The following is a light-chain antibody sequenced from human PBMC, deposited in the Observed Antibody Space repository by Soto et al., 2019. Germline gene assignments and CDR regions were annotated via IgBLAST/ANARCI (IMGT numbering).Light chain of an antibody. J-gene: IGKJ1*01. Sequence: DIQMTQSPSTVSAYVGDSVTITCRASQSITTWLAWYQQRPGKVPQLLIYETSILQSGVPSRFSGSGSGTDFTLTISSLQPEDFATYYCQQANSFPWTFGQGTKGDIK. CDR1: QSITTW. V-gene: IGKV1-12*01. CDR2: ETS. CDR3: QQANSFPWT.